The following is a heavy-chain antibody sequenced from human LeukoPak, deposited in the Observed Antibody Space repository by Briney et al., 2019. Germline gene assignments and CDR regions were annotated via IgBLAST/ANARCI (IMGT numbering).Heavy chain of an antibody. V-gene: IGHV2-5*02. CDR1: GFSLSTSGVG. CDR3: AHVVVAAFFDY. Sequence: SGPTLVKPTQTLTLTCNFSGFSLSTSGVGVGWIRQPPGKALEWLALIYWDDDKRYSPSLKSRLTITKDTSKNQVVLTMTNMDPVDTATYYCAHVVVAAFFDYWGQGTLVTASS. D-gene: IGHD2-15*01. J-gene: IGHJ4*02. CDR2: IYWDDDK.